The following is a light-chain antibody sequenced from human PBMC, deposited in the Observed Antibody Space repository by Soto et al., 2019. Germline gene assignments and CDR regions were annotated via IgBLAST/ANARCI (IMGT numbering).Light chain of an antibody. J-gene: IGKJ3*01. V-gene: IGKV1-12*02. CDR2: AAS. CDR3: QQANSFLFT. Sequence: DIQMTQSPSSVSASVGDRVTITCRASQDISNWLAWYQQKPWKAPKLLIYAASSLQSGVPSRFSGSGSGTDFTLTISSLQPEDFASYYCQQANSFLFTFGPGTKVDI. CDR1: QDISNW.